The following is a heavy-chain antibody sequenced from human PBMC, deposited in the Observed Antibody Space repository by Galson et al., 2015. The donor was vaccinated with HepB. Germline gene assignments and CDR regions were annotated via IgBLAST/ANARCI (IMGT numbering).Heavy chain of an antibody. V-gene: IGHV3-30*18. CDR3: AKGSRPDV. J-gene: IGHJ6*02. CDR2: ISYDGSNK. CDR1: GFTFSSYG. Sequence: SLRLSCAASGFTFSSYGMHWVRQAPGKGLEWVAVISYDGSNKYYAGSVKGRFTISRDNSKNTLYLQMNSLRAEDTAVYYCAKGSRPDVWGQGTTVTVSS.